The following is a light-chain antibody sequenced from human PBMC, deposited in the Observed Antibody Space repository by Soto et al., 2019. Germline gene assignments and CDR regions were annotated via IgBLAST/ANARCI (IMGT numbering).Light chain of an antibody. CDR1: QTIMTY. V-gene: IGKV1-39*01. CDR3: QQSYNSPQT. CDR2: AAS. J-gene: IGKJ1*01. Sequence: DIQMTQSPSSLCASVGDEVTITCRASQTIMTYLNWYQLKPGKPARLLIYAASSLQSGVPSRFSGSGSGTDFTLTISSLQPEDFATYSCQQSYNSPQTFGQGTKVDIK.